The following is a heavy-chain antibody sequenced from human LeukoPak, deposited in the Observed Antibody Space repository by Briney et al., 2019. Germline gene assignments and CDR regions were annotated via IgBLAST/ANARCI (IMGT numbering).Heavy chain of an antibody. V-gene: IGHV3-64*01. CDR2: ISSNGGST. CDR3: ARAAAAGTRTVDY. D-gene: IGHD6-13*01. J-gene: IGHJ4*02. CDR1: GFTFSSYA. Sequence: PGGSLRLSCAASGFTFSSYAMHWVRQAPGKGLEYVSAISSNGGSTYYANSVKGRFTISRDNSKNTLYLQMGSLRAEDTAVYYCARAAAAGTRTVDYWGQGTLVTVSS.